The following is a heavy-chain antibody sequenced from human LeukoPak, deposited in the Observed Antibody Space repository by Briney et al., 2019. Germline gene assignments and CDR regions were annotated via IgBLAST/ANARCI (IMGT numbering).Heavy chain of an antibody. Sequence: PGRSLRLSCAASGFTFSSYAMHWVRQAPGKGLERVAVISYDGSNKYYADSVKGRFTISRDNSKNTLYLQMNSLRAEDTAVYYCAREPVAYCGGDCYSGYFDYWGQGTLVTVSS. V-gene: IGHV3-30-3*01. CDR3: AREPVAYCGGDCYSGYFDY. J-gene: IGHJ4*02. D-gene: IGHD2-21*02. CDR1: GFTFSSYA. CDR2: ISYDGSNK.